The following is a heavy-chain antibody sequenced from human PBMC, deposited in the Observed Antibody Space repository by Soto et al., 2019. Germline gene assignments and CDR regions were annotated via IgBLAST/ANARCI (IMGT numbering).Heavy chain of an antibody. CDR3: ARDLLYYDILTGYYTVFDY. J-gene: IGHJ4*02. V-gene: IGHV3-7*01. CDR2: IKQDGSEK. D-gene: IGHD3-9*01. Sequence: GGSLRLSCAASGFTFSSYWMSWVRQAPGKGLEWVANIKQDGSEKYYVDSGKGRFTISRDNAKNSLYLQMNSLRAEDTAVYYCARDLLYYDILTGYYTVFDYWGQGTLVTVSS. CDR1: GFTFSSYW.